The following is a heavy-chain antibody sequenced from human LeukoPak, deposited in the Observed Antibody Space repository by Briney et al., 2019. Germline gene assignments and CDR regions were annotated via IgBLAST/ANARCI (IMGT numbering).Heavy chain of an antibody. CDR3: ARDSSIFGVF. CDR1: GFTFISSW. Sequence: GGSLRLSCAASGFTFISSWLSWVRQAPGKGLEWVANIKHDGSEKYYMDSVKGRFTISRDNAKNSLYLQMNSLRAEDTAVYYCARDSSIFGVFWGQGTLVTVSS. CDR2: IKHDGSEK. V-gene: IGHV3-7*01. D-gene: IGHD3-3*01. J-gene: IGHJ4*02.